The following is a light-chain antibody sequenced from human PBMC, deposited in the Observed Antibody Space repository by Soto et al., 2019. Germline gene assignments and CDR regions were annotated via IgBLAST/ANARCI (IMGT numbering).Light chain of an antibody. V-gene: IGLV1-40*01. CDR2: DNN. Sequence: QSVLTQPPSVSGAPGQRVTISCTGSSSNIGAHSNVYWYQHLSGTAPKLLIYDNNNRPSGVPDRFSGSKSGTSASLAITGLQAEDEADYDCQSYDSSLSAPYVFGTGTKVTVL. J-gene: IGLJ1*01. CDR1: SSNIGAHSN. CDR3: QSYDSSLSAPYV.